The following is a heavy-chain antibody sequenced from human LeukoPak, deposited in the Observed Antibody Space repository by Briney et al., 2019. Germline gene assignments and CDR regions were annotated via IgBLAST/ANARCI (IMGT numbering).Heavy chain of an antibody. CDR2: IYASGST. Sequence: SETLSLTCTVSGGSISSSSYYWGWIRQPAWKGLEWIGRIYASGSTNYNPSLKSRVTISVDTSKNQSSLKLSSVTAADTAVYYCARAAYSSGWYDWFDPWGQGTLVTVSS. J-gene: IGHJ5*02. CDR1: GGSISSSSYY. V-gene: IGHV4-61*02. D-gene: IGHD6-19*01. CDR3: ARAAYSSGWYDWFDP.